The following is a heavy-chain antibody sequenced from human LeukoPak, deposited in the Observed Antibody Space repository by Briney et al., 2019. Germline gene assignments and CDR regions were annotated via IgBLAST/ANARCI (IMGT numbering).Heavy chain of an antibody. D-gene: IGHD6-19*01. CDR1: GGSISSYY. Sequence: SETLCLTCTVSGGSISSYYWSWIRQPPGKVLEWIGYIYYSGSTNYNPSLKSRVTISVDTSKNQFSLKLSSVTAADTAVYYCARGSGSGWYYFDYWGQGTLVTVSS. V-gene: IGHV4-59*01. J-gene: IGHJ4*02. CDR3: ARGSGSGWYYFDY. CDR2: IYYSGST.